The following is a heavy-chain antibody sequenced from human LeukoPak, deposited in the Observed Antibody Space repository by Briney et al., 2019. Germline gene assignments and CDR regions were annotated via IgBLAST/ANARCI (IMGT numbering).Heavy chain of an antibody. CDR1: GFTFSSYE. CDR3: ARERSRQQLEFLGGQYYYYMDV. V-gene: IGHV3-48*03. D-gene: IGHD6-13*01. Sequence: PGGSLRLSCAASGFTFSSYEMNWVRQAPGKGLEWVSYISSSSSGSTIHYADSVRGRFTISRDNARNSLYLQMNSLRAEDTAVYYCARERSRQQLEFLGGQYYYYMDVWGKGTTVTISS. CDR2: ISSSSSGSTI. J-gene: IGHJ6*03.